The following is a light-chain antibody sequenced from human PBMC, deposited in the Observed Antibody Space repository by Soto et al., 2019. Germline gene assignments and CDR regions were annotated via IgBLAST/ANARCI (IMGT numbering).Light chain of an antibody. CDR1: QGIGND. CDR2: AAS. J-gene: IGKJ2*01. CDR3: LQHNTYPYT. Sequence: DIQMTQSPSSLSASVGDRVTITCRASQGIGNDLGWYQQKPGKAPKRLIYAASTLQSGVPSRFHGSGSRTDFTLTISSLQPEDFATYYCLQHNTYPYTFGQGTKLEI. V-gene: IGKV1-17*01.